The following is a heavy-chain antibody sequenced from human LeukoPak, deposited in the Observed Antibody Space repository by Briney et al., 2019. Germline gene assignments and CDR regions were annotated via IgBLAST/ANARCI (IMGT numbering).Heavy chain of an antibody. Sequence: GRSLRLSCAASGFTFDNHAMHWVRQVPGRGLEWVSGINENSATTAYADSIEGRFTISRDNAKSSLYLRMNSLRTEDTAFYYCARRTVTTSSRGPFDSWGQGTLVTVSS. CDR3: ARRTVTTSSRGPFDS. D-gene: IGHD4-17*01. CDR1: GFTFDNHA. V-gene: IGHV3-9*01. J-gene: IGHJ4*02. CDR2: INENSATT.